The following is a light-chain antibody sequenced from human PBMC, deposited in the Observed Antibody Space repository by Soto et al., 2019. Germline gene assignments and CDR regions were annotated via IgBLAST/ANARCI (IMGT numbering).Light chain of an antibody. V-gene: IGKV1-5*03. Sequence: DIQMTQSPSTLSGSVVDRVTITCLASQTISSWLAWYQQKPGKAPKLLIYKASTLKSGVPSRFSGSGSGTEFTLTISSLQPDDFATYYCQQYNSYPWTFGQGTKVDIK. CDR1: QTISSW. CDR3: QQYNSYPWT. J-gene: IGKJ1*01. CDR2: KAS.